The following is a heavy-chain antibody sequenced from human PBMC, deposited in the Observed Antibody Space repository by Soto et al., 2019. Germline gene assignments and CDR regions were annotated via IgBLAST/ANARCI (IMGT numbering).Heavy chain of an antibody. CDR1: GFTFSSYA. CDR3: AKVGTAMGAGYYYYMDV. CDR2: ISGSGGST. Sequence: GESLRLSCAASGFTFSSYAMSWVRQAPGKGLEWVSAISGSGGSTYYADSVKGRFTISRDNSKNTLYLQMNSLRAEDTAVYYCAKVGTAMGAGYYYYMDVWGKGTTVTVSS. V-gene: IGHV3-23*01. J-gene: IGHJ6*03. D-gene: IGHD5-18*01.